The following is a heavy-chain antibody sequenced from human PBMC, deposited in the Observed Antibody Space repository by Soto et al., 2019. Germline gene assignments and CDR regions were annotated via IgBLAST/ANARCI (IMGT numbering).Heavy chain of an antibody. CDR3: ARTQSLGYCSGGSCYFDY. V-gene: IGHV1-24*01. CDR2: FDPEDGET. CDR1: GYTLTELS. J-gene: IGHJ4*02. Sequence: GASVKVSCKVSGYTLTELSMHWVRQAPGKGLEWMGGFDPEDGETIYAQKFQGRVTMTEDTSTDTAYMELSSLRSEDTAVYYCARTQSLGYCSGGSCYFDYWGQGSLVTVSS. D-gene: IGHD2-15*01.